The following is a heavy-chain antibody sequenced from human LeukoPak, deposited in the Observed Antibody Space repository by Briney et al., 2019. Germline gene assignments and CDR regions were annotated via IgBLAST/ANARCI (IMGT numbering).Heavy chain of an antibody. CDR1: GYSFTSYW. CDR3: SRLGRRGGYSNSWPEKLFIDV. J-gene: IGHJ6*03. CDR2: IYPGDSDT. V-gene: IGHV5-51*01. Sequence: GESLKISCQASGYSFTSYWIGWVRQMPGKGLEWMGIIYPGDSDTRYSPSFQGQVTISADKSITTAYLQWSSLKASDTAMYFCSRLGRRGGYSNSWPEKLFIDVWGKGTTVTVSS. D-gene: IGHD6-13*01.